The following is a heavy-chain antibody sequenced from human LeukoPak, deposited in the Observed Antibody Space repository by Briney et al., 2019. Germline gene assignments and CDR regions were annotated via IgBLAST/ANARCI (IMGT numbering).Heavy chain of an antibody. CDR1: GGSISSGSYY. J-gene: IGHJ4*02. V-gene: IGHV4-61*02. CDR2: IYTSGST. Sequence: PSETLSLTCTVSGGSISSGSYYWSWIRQPAGKGLEWIGRIYTSGSTNYNPSLKSRVTMSVDTSKNQFSLKLGSVTAADTAVYYCARDEAYYFDYWGQGTLVTVSS. CDR3: ARDEAYYFDY.